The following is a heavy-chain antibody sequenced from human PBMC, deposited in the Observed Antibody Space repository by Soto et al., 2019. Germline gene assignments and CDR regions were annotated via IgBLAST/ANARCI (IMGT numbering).Heavy chain of an antibody. D-gene: IGHD6-19*01. J-gene: IGHJ3*02. CDR1: GYTFTSYY. Sequence: ASVKVSCKASGYTFTSYYMHWVRQAPGQGLEWMGIINPSGGSTSYAQKFQGRVTMTRDTSTSTVNMELSSRRSEDTAVYYCARDGKRVIQDRSGWWEGSAFDIWG. CDR2: INPSGGST. V-gene: IGHV1-46*01. CDR3: ARDGKRVIQDRSGWWEGSAFDI.